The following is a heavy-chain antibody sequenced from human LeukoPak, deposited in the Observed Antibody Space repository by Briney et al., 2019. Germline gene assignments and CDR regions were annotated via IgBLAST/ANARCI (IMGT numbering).Heavy chain of an antibody. J-gene: IGHJ5*02. CDR2: INHSGST. D-gene: IGHD6-19*01. CDR3: ARYYLQWLARSTNWFDP. CDR1: GGSFSGYY. V-gene: IGHV4-34*01. Sequence: PSETLSLTCAVYGGSFSGYYWSWIRQPPGKGLEWIGEINHSGSTNYNPSLKSRVTISVDTSKNQFSLKLSSVTAADTAVYYCARYYLQWLARSTNWFDPWGQGTLVTVSS.